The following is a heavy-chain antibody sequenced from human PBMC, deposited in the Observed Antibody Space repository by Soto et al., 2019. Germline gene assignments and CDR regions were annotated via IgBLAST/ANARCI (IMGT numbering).Heavy chain of an antibody. CDR2: IIPILGIA. V-gene: IGHV1-69*02. D-gene: IGHD3-10*01. J-gene: IGHJ4*02. CDR3: ARIYYYGSGSRDY. CDR1: GGTFSSYT. Sequence: QVQLVQSGAEVKKPGSSVKVSCKASGGTFSSYTISWVRQAPGQGLEWMGRIIPILGIANYAQKFQGRVTITADKSTSTAYMELSSVRSEDTAVYYCARIYYYGSGSRDYWGQGTLVTVSS.